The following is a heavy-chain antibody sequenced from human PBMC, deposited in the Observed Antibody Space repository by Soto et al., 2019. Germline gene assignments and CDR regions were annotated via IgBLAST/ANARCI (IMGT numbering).Heavy chain of an antibody. V-gene: IGHV3-15*01. CDR1: GFTFSNAW. CDR3: TTGPTYDFWSGYDSENYYYYYGMDV. J-gene: IGHJ6*02. D-gene: IGHD3-3*01. CDR2: IKSKTDGGTT. Sequence: GGSLRLSCAASGFTFSNAWMSWVRQAPGKGLEWVGRIKSKTDGGTTDYAATVKGRFTISRDDSKNKLYLQMNSLKTEDTAVYYCTTGPTYDFWSGYDSENYYYYYGMDVWGQGTTVTVSS.